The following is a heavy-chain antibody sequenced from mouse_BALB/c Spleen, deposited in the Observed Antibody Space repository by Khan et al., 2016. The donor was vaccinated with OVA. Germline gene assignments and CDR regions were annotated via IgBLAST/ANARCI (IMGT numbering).Heavy chain of an antibody. V-gene: IGHV1-7*01. D-gene: IGHD1-1*01. CDR2: IFPNTVYT. J-gene: IGHJ2*01. CDR3: ATGILRSRFDY. Sequence: QVQLQQSGAELAKPGASVKMSCKASGYTFTTYWMHWVKQRPGQGLEWIGYIFPNTVYTEYNPKFKDKATLTADKTSSTAYIQLSSLTSEDSAVCYCATGILRSRFDYWGQGTTLTVSS. CDR1: GYTFTTYW.